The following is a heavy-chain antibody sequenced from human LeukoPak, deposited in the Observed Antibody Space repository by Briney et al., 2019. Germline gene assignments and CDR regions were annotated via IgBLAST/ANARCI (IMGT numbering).Heavy chain of an antibody. V-gene: IGHV4-31*03. CDR1: GGSLSSGGYY. CDR2: ISYSGNT. D-gene: IGHD3-10*01. J-gene: IGHJ4*02. Sequence: SETLALTCTVSGGSLSSGGYYWSWIRHHPGKGLDWIAYISYSGNTYYNPSLKSRVMISVDTSKNQFSLKLTSVTAADTAVYYCARGLGYYYGSAGGYWGQGTLVTVSS. CDR3: ARGLGYYYGSAGGY.